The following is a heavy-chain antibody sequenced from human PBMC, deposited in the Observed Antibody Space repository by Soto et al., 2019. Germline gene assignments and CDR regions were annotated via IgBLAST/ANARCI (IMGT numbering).Heavy chain of an antibody. D-gene: IGHD3-3*01. CDR1: GGSFSGYY. CDR2: INHSGST. V-gene: IGHV4-34*01. J-gene: IGHJ6*02. Sequence: PSETLSLTCAVYGGSFSGYYWSWIRQPPGKGLEWIGEINHSGSTNYNPSLKSRVTISVDTSKNQFSLKLSSVTAADTAVYYCARGAKRIKIFGVVRNYYYYGMDVWGQGTAVTVS. CDR3: ARGAKRIKIFGVVRNYYYYGMDV.